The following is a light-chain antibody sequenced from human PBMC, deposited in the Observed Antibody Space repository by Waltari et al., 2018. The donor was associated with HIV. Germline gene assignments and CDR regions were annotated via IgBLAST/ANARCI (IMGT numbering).Light chain of an antibody. V-gene: IGKV3-20*01. Sequence: EIVLTQSPDTLSLSPGERATLSCRASQRVTSDYFAWYQQKPGQPPRLLIYGASTRATGIADRFSGSGSGTDFTLTISRLEPEDFAVYYCQQYGTTPTFGQGTTVEI. J-gene: IGKJ1*01. CDR3: QQYGTTPT. CDR1: QRVTSDY. CDR2: GAS.